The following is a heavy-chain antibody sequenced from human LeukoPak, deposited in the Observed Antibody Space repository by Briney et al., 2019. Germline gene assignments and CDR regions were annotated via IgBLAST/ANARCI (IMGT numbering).Heavy chain of an antibody. CDR3: ARGVAGSPAFDY. Sequence: SETLSLTCTVSGGSISSGGYYWSWIRQHPGKGLEWIGYIYYSGSTYYNPSLKSRVTISVDKSKNQFSLKLSSVTAADTAVYYCARGVAGSPAFDYWGQGTLVTVSS. V-gene: IGHV4-31*03. CDR1: GGSISSGGYY. D-gene: IGHD6-19*01. CDR2: IYYSGST. J-gene: IGHJ4*02.